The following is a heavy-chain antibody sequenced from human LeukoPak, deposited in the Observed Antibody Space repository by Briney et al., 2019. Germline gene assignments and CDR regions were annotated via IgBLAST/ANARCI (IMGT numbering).Heavy chain of an antibody. J-gene: IGHJ5*02. CDR3: ARGPLEYCSGGTCYSGRNWFDP. CDR1: GYILTDYY. D-gene: IGHD2-15*01. CDR2: INPNSGDT. Sequence: GASVKVSCKASGYILTDYYMHWVRQAPGQGLEWMGWINPNSGDTNYAQKFQGRVTMTRDTSISTVYMERRRLRYDDTAASYCARGPLEYCSGGTCYSGRNWFDPWGQGTLVTVSS. V-gene: IGHV1-2*02.